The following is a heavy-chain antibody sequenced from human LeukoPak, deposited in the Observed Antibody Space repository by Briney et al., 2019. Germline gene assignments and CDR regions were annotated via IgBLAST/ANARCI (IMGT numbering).Heavy chain of an antibody. J-gene: IGHJ5*02. Sequence: ASVKVSCKASGYTFTSYDINWVRQATGQGLEWMGWMNSNSGNTGYAQKFQGRVAMTRNTSISTAYMELSSLRSEDTAVYYCARGRIQLWLWVGRFGWFDPWGQGTLVTVSS. CDR1: GYTFTSYD. D-gene: IGHD5-18*01. V-gene: IGHV1-8*01. CDR3: ARGRIQLWLWVGRFGWFDP. CDR2: MNSNSGNT.